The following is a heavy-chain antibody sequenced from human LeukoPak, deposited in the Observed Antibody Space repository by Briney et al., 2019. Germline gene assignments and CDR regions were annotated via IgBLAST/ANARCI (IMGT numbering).Heavy chain of an antibody. D-gene: IGHD6-19*01. CDR1: GYTFTSYY. CDR3: ARVCTRPGQNSSGCLGY. V-gene: IGHV1-46*01. Sequence: ASVKGSCKASGYTFTSYYMHWVRQAPGQGLEWMGIINPSGGSTSYAQKFQGRVTMTRDMSTSTVYMELSSLRSEDTAVYYCARVCTRPGQNSSGCLGYWGQGTLVTVSS. J-gene: IGHJ4*02. CDR2: INPSGGST.